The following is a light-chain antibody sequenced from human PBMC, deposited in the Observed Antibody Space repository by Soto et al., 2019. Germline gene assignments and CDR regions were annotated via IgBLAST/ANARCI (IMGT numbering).Light chain of an antibody. J-gene: IGLJ7*01. CDR1: SSNIGSNT. V-gene: IGLV1-44*01. CDR2: NNI. Sequence: QSVLTQPRSASGTPGQRVSISSSGSSSNIGSNTVRWYQHLPGTAPRLLIYNNIQRPSGVPDRFSGSKSGTSASLAISGLQSEDESDYYCAVWDDSLDGHAVFGGGTQLTVL. CDR3: AVWDDSLDGHAV.